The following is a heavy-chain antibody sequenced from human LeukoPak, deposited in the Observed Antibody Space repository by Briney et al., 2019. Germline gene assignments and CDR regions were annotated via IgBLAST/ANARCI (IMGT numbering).Heavy chain of an antibody. CDR2: ISYSGSI. CDR1: GASGGSISSYY. D-gene: IGHD3-10*01. V-gene: IGHV4-59*01. CDR3: ARSGSRGPPDYYGSGSYTY. J-gene: IGHJ4*02. Sequence: SETLSLTCNVSGASGGSISSYYWSWIRQPPGKGLEWIAYISYSGSINYNPSLKSRVTISVDTSKNQFSLRLSSVTAADTAVYYCARSGSRGPPDYYGSGSYTYWGQGTLVTVSS.